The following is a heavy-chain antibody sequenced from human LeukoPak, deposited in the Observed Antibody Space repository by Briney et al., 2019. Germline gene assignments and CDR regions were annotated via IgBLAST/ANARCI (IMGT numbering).Heavy chain of an antibody. CDR1: GGSFSGYY. CDR3: ARGAAANPGDFDY. CDR2: INHSGST. V-gene: IGHV4-34*01. Sequence: SETLSLTCAVYGGSFSGYYWSWIRQPPGKGLEWIGEINHSGSTNYNPSLKSRVTISVDTSKNQFSLKLSSVTAADTAVYYCARGAAANPGDFDYWGQGTLVTVSS. D-gene: IGHD6-13*01. J-gene: IGHJ4*02.